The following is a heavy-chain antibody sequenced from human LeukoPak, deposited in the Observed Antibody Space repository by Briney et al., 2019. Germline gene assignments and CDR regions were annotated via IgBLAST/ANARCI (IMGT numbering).Heavy chain of an antibody. CDR1: GFTFSSYW. CDR2: IKSDGSYT. D-gene: IGHD3-10*01. V-gene: IGHV3-74*01. Sequence: PGGSLRLSCAASGFTFSSYWMHWVRQAPGKGLVWASRIKSDGSYTSYADSVKGRFTISRDNAKNTLYLQMNSLRAEDTAVYYCSRDFGGAWGQGTLVTVSS. J-gene: IGHJ5*02. CDR3: SRDFGGA.